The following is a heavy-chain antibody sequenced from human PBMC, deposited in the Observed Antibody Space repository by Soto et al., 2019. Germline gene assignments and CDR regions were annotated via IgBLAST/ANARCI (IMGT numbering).Heavy chain of an antibody. CDR3: ARAPNYYDSSGHWFDP. CDR1: GYTFTSYG. D-gene: IGHD3-22*01. CDR2: ISAYNGNT. V-gene: IGHV1-18*04. J-gene: IGHJ5*02. Sequence: ASVKVSCKASGYTFTSYGISWVRQAPGQGLEWMGWISAYNGNTNYAQKLQGRVTMTTDTSTSTAYMELRSLRSDDTAVYYCARAPNYYDSSGHWFDPWGQGTLVTVPS.